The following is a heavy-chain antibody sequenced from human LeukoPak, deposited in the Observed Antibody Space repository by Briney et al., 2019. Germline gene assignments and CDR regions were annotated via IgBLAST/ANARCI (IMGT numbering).Heavy chain of an antibody. CDR1: GGTFSSYA. CDR2: INPNSGGT. D-gene: IGHD6-19*01. CDR3: ARDPGIAVAGTWAWFDP. J-gene: IGHJ5*02. V-gene: IGHV1-2*02. Sequence: GSSVKVSCKASGGTFSSYAISWVRQAPGQGLEWMGWINPNSGGTNYAQKFQGRVTMTRDTSISTAYMELSRLRSDDTAVYYCARDPGIAVAGTWAWFDPWGQGTLVTVSS.